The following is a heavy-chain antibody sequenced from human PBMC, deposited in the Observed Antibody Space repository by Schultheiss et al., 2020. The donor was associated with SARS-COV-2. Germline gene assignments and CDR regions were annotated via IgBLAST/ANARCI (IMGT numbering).Heavy chain of an antibody. CDR3: ARGIALTRLLCPFDY. J-gene: IGHJ4*01. CDR1: GFTFSCYA. CDR2: ISYEDSNK. D-gene: IGHD3-3*02. Sequence: GGSLRLSCAASGFTFSCYAMHWVRQAPGKGLEWVAVISYEDSNKYYADSVKGRFTISRDNSKNTLYLQMNSLRAEDTAVYYCARGIALTRLLCPFDYWGQGTGVTVSS. V-gene: IGHV3-30-3*01.